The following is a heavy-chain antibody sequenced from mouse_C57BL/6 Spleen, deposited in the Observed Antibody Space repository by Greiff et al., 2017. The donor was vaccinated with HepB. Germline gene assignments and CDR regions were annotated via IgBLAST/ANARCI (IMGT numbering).Heavy chain of an antibody. J-gene: IGHJ2*01. Sequence: EVKLMESGPGLAKPSQTLSLTCSVTGYSIPSDYWNWIRKFPGNKLEYMGYISYSGSTYYNPSLKSRISITRDTSKNQYYLQLNSVTTEDTATYYCASPYYSNPEDYWGQGTTLTVSS. CDR2: ISYSGST. CDR3: ASPYYSNPEDY. CDR1: GYSIPSDY. V-gene: IGHV3-8*01. D-gene: IGHD2-5*01.